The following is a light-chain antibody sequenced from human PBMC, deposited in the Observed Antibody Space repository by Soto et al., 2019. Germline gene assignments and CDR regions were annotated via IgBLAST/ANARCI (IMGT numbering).Light chain of an antibody. CDR1: QSVTKNY. Sequence: EIVLTQSPGTLSLSQGERATLSCRASQSVTKNYLAWYQQKPGQAPRLLIDDASRRATGIPDRFSGSGSGKDFTLTISRLEPEDSAVYYCQQCATSPLTFGQGTKVEIK. CDR3: QQCATSPLT. CDR2: DAS. V-gene: IGKV3-20*01. J-gene: IGKJ1*01.